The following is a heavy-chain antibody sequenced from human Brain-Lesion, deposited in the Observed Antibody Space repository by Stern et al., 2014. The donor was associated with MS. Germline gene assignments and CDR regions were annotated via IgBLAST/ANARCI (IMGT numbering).Heavy chain of an antibody. CDR2: IHHSGGT. J-gene: IGHJ4*02. CDR1: GGSISSGDNY. V-gene: IGHV4-30-4*01. CDR3: ARVPDYGDAFFDY. D-gene: IGHD4-17*01. Sequence: QLVESGPGLVKPSQTLSLTCTVSGGSISSGDNYWSCIRQPPGKGPEWIGNIHHSGGTHFNPSTKSGTPISADTPHQHISQQLNSMTAAATAVYYCARVPDYGDAFFDYWGQGILVTVSS.